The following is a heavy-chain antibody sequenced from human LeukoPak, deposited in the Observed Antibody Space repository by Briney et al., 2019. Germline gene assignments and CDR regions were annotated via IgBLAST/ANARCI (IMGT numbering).Heavy chain of an antibody. V-gene: IGHV3-48*01. CDR1: GFTFSTYG. J-gene: IGHJ4*02. Sequence: GGSLRLSCAASGFTFSTYGMNWVRQALGKGLEWVSYISGSSSAIYYTDSVKGRFTISRDNAEKSVYLQMNGLRAEDTAVYYCATYSGYDRIFDHWGQGTLVTVSS. D-gene: IGHD5-12*01. CDR2: ISGSSSAI. CDR3: ATYSGYDRIFDH.